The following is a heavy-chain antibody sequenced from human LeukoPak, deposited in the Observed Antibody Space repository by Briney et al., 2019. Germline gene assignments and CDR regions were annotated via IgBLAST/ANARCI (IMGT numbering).Heavy chain of an antibody. CDR2: ISSSSSYI. J-gene: IGHJ3*02. CDR1: GFTFSSYS. Sequence: PGGSLRLSCAASGFTFSSYSMNWVRQAPGKGLEWASSISSSSSYIYYADSVKGRFTISRDNAKNSLYLQMNSLRAEDTAVYYCARDGSYSSGWYEAFDIWGQGTMVTVSS. CDR3: ARDGSYSSGWYEAFDI. D-gene: IGHD6-19*01. V-gene: IGHV3-21*01.